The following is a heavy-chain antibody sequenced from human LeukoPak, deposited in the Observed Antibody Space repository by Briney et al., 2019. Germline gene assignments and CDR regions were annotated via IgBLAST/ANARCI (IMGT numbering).Heavy chain of an antibody. CDR3: ARALTPGYCSGGTCSYFDY. CDR2: IYYSGST. D-gene: IGHD2-15*01. CDR1: GGSIRSYY. Sequence: KPSETLSLTRTVSGGSIRSYYWSWIRQPPGKGLEWIGYIYYSGSTNSNPSLKSRVTISVDTSKNQFSLKVSSVTAADTAVYYCARALTPGYCSGGTCSYFDYWGQGTLVTVSS. J-gene: IGHJ4*02. V-gene: IGHV4-59*01.